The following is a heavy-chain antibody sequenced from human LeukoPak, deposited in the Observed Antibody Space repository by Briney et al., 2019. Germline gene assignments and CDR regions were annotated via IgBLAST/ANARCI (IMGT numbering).Heavy chain of an antibody. J-gene: IGHJ4*02. V-gene: IGHV3-49*04. CDR3: TRRDPERYFDWPHYSPRYYFDY. CDR1: GFTVSSNY. Sequence: TGGSLRLSCAASGFTVSSNYMSWVRQAPGKGLEWVGFIRSKAYGGTTEYAASVKGRFTISRDDSKSIAYLQMNSLKTEDTAVYYCTRRDPERYFDWPHYSPRYYFDYWGQGTLVTVSS. D-gene: IGHD3-9*01. CDR2: IRSKAYGGTT.